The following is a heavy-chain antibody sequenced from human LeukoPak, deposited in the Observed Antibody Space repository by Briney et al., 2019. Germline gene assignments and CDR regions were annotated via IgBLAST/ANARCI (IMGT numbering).Heavy chain of an antibody. V-gene: IGHV3-21*01. J-gene: IGHJ4*02. CDR1: GFTFDSYI. CDR2: ISSSGSNI. D-gene: IGHD3-22*01. CDR3: AKYYYERSGYYSCYDY. Sequence: GGSLRLSCAASGFTFDSYIMSWVRQAPGKGLEWVSSISSSGSNIYYADSVKGRFTSSRDNAKNSLYLQMNSLRAEDTALYYCAKYYYERSGYYSCYDYWGQGTLVTVSS.